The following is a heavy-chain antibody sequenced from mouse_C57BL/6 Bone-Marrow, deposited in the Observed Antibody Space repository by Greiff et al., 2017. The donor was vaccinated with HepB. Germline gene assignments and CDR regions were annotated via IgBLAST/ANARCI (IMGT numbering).Heavy chain of an antibody. CDR2: ISSGGDYI. V-gene: IGHV5-9-1*02. J-gene: IGHJ2*01. Sequence: EVKVEESGEGLVKPGGSLKLSCAASGFTFSSYAMSWVRQTPEKRLEWVACISSGGDYIYYADTVKGRFTISRDNARNTLYLQLSSLKSEDTAMYYCTRDIGFDYWGQGTTLTVSS. CDR3: TRDIGFDY. CDR1: GFTFSSYA.